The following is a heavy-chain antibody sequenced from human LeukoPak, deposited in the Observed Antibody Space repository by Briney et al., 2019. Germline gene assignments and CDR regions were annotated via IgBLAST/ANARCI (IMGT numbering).Heavy chain of an antibody. V-gene: IGHV4-38-2*02. J-gene: IGHJ4*02. CDR2: FYYSGST. Sequence: GSLRLSCAASGFTFSDYYMSWIRQPPGKGLEWIGSFYYSGSTYYNPSLKSRVTISVDMSKNQLSLKVSSVTVADTAVYYCARDHGSSRWYYYWGQGTLVTVSS. CDR3: ARDHGSSRWYYY. D-gene: IGHD6-13*01. CDR1: GFTFSDYY.